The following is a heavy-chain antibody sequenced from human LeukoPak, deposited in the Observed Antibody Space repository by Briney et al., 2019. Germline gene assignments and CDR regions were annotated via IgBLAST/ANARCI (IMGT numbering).Heavy chain of an antibody. CDR1: GFTFSSYS. CDR3: ARDGYYDSSGYYFFYYFDY. J-gene: IGHJ4*02. Sequence: GGSLRLSCAASGFTFSSYSMNWVRQAPGKGLEWVSYVSSSSSAIYYADSVKGRFTISRDNAKNSLYLQMNSLRAEDTAVYYCARDGYYDSSGYYFFYYFDYWGQGTLVTVSS. V-gene: IGHV3-48*01. D-gene: IGHD3-22*01. CDR2: VSSSSSAI.